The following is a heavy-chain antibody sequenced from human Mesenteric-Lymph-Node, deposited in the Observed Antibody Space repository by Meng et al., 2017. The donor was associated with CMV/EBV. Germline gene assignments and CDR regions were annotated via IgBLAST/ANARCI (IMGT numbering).Heavy chain of an antibody. CDR1: GGSISSYY. V-gene: IGHV4-59*01. CDR2: IYYSGST. CDR3: AGHQVVPTTPGYNWFDP. J-gene: IGHJ5*02. Sequence: ESLKISCTVSGGSISSYYWTWIRQPPGKGLEWIGYIYYSGSTNYNPSLKSRVTISIDTSKNQFSLKLSSVTAADTAVYYCAGHQVVPTTPGYNWFDPWGQGTLVTVSS. D-gene: IGHD2-2*01.